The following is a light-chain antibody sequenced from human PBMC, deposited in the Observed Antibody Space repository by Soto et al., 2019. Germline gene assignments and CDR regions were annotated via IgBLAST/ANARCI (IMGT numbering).Light chain of an antibody. Sequence: QSVLTQPASVSGSPGQSITISCTGTSSDVRDYNLASWYQQHPGKAPKLMIYEVNKRPSGVSNRFSGSNSGNTASLTISGLQAEDEADYYCCSYAGGLVFGTWTKVTVL. V-gene: IGLV2-23*02. J-gene: IGLJ1*01. CDR2: EVN. CDR3: CSYAGGLV. CDR1: SSDVRDYNL.